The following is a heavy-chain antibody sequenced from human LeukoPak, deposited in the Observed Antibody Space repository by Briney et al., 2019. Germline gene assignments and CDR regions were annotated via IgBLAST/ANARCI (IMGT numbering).Heavy chain of an antibody. V-gene: IGHV3-30*18. CDR2: MSYDGNNK. D-gene: IGHD1-1*01. CDR3: AKDVNVEDDY. CDR1: GFTFSSFG. Sequence: GGSLRLSCSASGFTFSSFGMHWVRQAPGKGLEWVTLMSYDGNNKYSADSVRGRFSISRDNSKNTLYLQMNSLRAEDTAVYYCAKDVNVEDDYWGQGTLVTVSS. J-gene: IGHJ4*02.